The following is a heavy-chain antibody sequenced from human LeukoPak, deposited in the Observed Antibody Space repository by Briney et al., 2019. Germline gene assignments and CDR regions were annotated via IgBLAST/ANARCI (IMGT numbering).Heavy chain of an antibody. J-gene: IGHJ6*03. V-gene: IGHV3-21*01. D-gene: IGHD5-18*01. CDR3: ARVPRSTAYYYMDV. CDR1: GFTFSSYS. CDR2: ISSSSSYI. Sequence: GGSLRLSCAASGFTFSSYSMNWVRQAPGKGLEWVSSISSSSSYIYYTDSVKGRFTISRDNAKNSLYLQMNSLRAEDTAVYYCARVPRSTAYYYMDVWGKGTTVTVSS.